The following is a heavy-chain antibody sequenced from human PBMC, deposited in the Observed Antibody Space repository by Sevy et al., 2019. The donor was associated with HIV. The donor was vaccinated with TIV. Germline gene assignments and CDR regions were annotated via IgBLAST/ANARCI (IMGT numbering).Heavy chain of an antibody. CDR1: GLTFSSYW. Sequence: GGSLRLSCAASGLTFSSYWMHWVRQAPGKGLVWVSRINSDGSSTSYADSVKGRFTISRDNAKNTLYLQMNSLRVEDTAVYYCVRQRGDTVVLPDVLPDYGMDVWGQGTTVTVSS. D-gene: IGHD2-2*01. CDR2: INSDGSST. CDR3: VRQRGDTVVLPDVLPDYGMDV. V-gene: IGHV3-74*01. J-gene: IGHJ6*02.